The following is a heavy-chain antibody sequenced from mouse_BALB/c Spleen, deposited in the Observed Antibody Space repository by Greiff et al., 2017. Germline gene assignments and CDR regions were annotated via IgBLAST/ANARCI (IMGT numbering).Heavy chain of an antibody. V-gene: IGHV5-6-5*01. CDR3: ARGPLITTVVGPFAY. J-gene: IGHJ3*01. CDR2: ISSGGST. Sequence: DVMLVESGGGLVKPGGSLKLSCAASGFTFSSYAMSWVRQTPEKRLEWVASISSGGSTYYPDSVKGRFTISRDNARNILYLQMSSLRSEDTAMYYCARGPLITTVVGPFAYWGQGTLVTVSA. D-gene: IGHD1-1*01. CDR1: GFTFSSYA.